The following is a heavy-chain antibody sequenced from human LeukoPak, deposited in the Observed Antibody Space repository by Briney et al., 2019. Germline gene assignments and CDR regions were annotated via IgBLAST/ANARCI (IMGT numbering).Heavy chain of an antibody. CDR1: GYTFTGYY. Sequence: GASVKVSCKASGYTFTGYYMHWVRQAPGQGLEWMGWINPNSGGTNYAQKFQGRVTMTRDTSISTAYMELSRLRSDDTAVYSCARHGAYYSYYYYMDVWGKGTTVTVSS. CDR2: INPNSGGT. D-gene: IGHD3-10*01. V-gene: IGHV1-2*02. CDR3: ARHGAYYSYYYYMDV. J-gene: IGHJ6*03.